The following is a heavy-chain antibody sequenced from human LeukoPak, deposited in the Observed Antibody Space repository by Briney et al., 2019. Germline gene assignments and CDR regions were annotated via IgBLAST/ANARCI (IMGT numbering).Heavy chain of an antibody. CDR2: INPNSGGT. CDR3: ARRVRHCSGGSCSKSDAFDI. J-gene: IGHJ3*02. V-gene: IGHV1-2*02. D-gene: IGHD2-15*01. Sequence: ASVKVSCKASGYTFTGYYMHWVRQAPGQGLEWMGWINPNSGGTNYAQKFQGRVTMTRDTSISTAYMELRSLRSDDTAVYYCARRVRHCSGGSCSKSDAFDIWGQGTMVTVSS. CDR1: GYTFTGYY.